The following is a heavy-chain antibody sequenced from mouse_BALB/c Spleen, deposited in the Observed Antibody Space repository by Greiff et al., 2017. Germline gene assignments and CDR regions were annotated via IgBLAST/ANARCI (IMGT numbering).Heavy chain of an antibody. J-gene: IGHJ3*01. V-gene: IGHV14-3*02. CDR2: IDPANGNT. CDR1: GFNIKDTY. Sequence: VQLQQSGAELVKPGASVKLSCTASGFNIKDTYMHWVKQRPEQGLEWIGRIDPANGNTKYDPKFQGKATITADTSSNTAYLQLSSLTSEDTAVYYCARPITTVVATPFAYWGQGTLVTVSA. D-gene: IGHD1-1*01. CDR3: ARPITTVVATPFAY.